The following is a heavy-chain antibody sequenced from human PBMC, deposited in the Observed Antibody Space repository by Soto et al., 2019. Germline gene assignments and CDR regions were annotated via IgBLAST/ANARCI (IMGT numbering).Heavy chain of an antibody. V-gene: IGHV2-5*02. D-gene: IGHD3-22*01. CDR1: GFSLSTSGVG. Sequence: QITLKESGPPLVKPTQTLTLTCTFSGFSLSTSGVGVGWIRQPPGKALEWLALIYWDDDKRYSPSLKSRLTITKDTSKHQVVLTMHNMDPADTDQYSCAHRRWYYDSSGSGPANSFDPCGQGTLVTVSS. CDR3: AHRRWYYDSSGSGPANSFDP. J-gene: IGHJ5*02. CDR2: IYWDDDK.